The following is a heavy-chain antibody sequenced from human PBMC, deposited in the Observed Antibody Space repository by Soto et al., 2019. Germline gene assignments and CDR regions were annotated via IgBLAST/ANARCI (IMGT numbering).Heavy chain of an antibody. CDR2: IYYTGNT. J-gene: IGHJ4*02. V-gene: IGHV4-39*07. CDR3: ASPGYSSGWAFDS. Sequence: PSQTLSLTCTVSGGSITNSDYYWGWIRQPPGKGLEFIGSIYYTGNTYYNPSLKSRVTISVDTSKNQFSLKLSSVTAADTAVYYCASPGYSSGWAFDSWGQGTLVTVSS. D-gene: IGHD6-19*01. CDR1: GGSITNSDYY.